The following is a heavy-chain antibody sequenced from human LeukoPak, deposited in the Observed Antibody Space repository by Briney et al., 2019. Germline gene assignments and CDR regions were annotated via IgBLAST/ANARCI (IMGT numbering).Heavy chain of an antibody. CDR1: GFTFSSYA. J-gene: IGHJ4*02. D-gene: IGHD6-6*01. Sequence: GGSLRLSCAASGFTFSSYAMHWVRQAPGKGLEWVAVISYDGSNKYYADSVKGRFTISRDNSKNTLYLQMNSLRAEDTAVYYCAKDHGSSLDYWGQGTLVTVSS. CDR3: AKDHGSSLDY. CDR2: ISYDGSNK. V-gene: IGHV3-30*04.